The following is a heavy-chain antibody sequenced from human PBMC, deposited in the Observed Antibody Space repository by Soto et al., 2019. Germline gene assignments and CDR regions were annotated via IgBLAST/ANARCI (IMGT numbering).Heavy chain of an antibody. J-gene: IGHJ4*02. CDR2: ISGYNGNT. D-gene: IGHD3-22*01. CDR3: ATKYYYDSSGYQTNYFDY. CDR1: GYTFSNYG. V-gene: IGHV1-18*01. Sequence: ASVKVSCKASGYTFSNYGISWVRQAPGQGPEWMGWISGYNGNTNYAQKFQGRVTMTEDTSTDTAYMELSSLRSEDTAVYYCATKYYYDSSGYQTNYFDYWGQGTLVTVSS.